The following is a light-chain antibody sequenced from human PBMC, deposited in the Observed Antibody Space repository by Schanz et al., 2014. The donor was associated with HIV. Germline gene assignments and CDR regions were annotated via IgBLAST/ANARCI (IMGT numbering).Light chain of an antibody. J-gene: IGLJ2*01. Sequence: QSALTQPPSASGSPGQSVTISCTGTSSDVGGYNYVSWYQQHPGKAPKLMIYEVSERPSGVPDRFSGSKSGNTASLTVSGLQADDEADYYCSTWDDRLNGVVFGGGTKLTVL. CDR3: STWDDRLNGVV. CDR2: EVS. CDR1: SSDVGGYNY. V-gene: IGLV2-8*01.